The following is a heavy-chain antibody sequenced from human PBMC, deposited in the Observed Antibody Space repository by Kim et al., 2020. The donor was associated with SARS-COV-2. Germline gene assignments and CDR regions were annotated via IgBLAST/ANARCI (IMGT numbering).Heavy chain of an antibody. CDR2: IWYDGSNK. Sequence: GGSLRLSCAASGFTFSYYGMHWVRQPPGKGLEWVSVIWYDGSNKNYADSVKGRFTISRDNSKNTLYLEMNSLGAEDTAVYYCAGDPGQYSSSWYLFDYWGQGTLVTVSS. D-gene: IGHD6-13*01. V-gene: IGHV3-33*01. CDR1: GFTFSYYG. CDR3: AGDPGQYSSSWYLFDY. J-gene: IGHJ4*02.